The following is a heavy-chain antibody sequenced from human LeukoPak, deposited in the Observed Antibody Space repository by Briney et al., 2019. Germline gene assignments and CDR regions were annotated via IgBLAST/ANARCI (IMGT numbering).Heavy chain of an antibody. CDR2: INTAGST. D-gene: IGHD2-21*01. CDR1: GLTFSNVW. Sequence: PGGSLRLSCEVSGLTFSNVWMHWVRQAPGQGPVWVSRINTAGSTVYADPVKGRFTISRDNAKNMVYLQMNSLRAEDTAVYYCASFRDTDNWGRGAMVTVSS. CDR3: ASFRDTDN. J-gene: IGHJ3*01. V-gene: IGHV3-74*01.